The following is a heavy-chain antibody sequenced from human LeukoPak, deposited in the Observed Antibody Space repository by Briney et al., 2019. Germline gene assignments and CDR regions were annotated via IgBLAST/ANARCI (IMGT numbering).Heavy chain of an antibody. CDR1: GYTFTSYG. D-gene: IGHD2-15*01. V-gene: IGHV1-18*01. CDR3: ARDISQSAARHNDY. Sequence: ASVKVSCKASGYTFTSYGISWVRQAPGQGLEWMGWISAYNGNTNYAQKLQGRVTMTTDTSTSTAYMELRNLRSDDTAVYYCARDISQSAARHNDYWGQGTLVTVSS. CDR2: ISAYNGNT. J-gene: IGHJ4*02.